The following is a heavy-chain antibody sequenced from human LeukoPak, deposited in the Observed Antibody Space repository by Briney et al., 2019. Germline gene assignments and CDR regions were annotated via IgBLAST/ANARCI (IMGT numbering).Heavy chain of an antibody. D-gene: IGHD3-9*01. CDR2: ISGSGGST. CDR3: AKDAVAPQYYDILTGYYRFNWFDP. CDR1: GFTFSSYA. J-gene: IGHJ5*02. V-gene: IGHV3-23*01. Sequence: PGGSQRLSCAASGFTFSSYAMSWVRQAPGKGLEWVSAISGSGGSTYYAASVKGRFTISRDNSKNTLYLQMNSLRAEDTAVYYCAKDAVAPQYYDILTGYYRFNWFDPWGQGTLVTVSS.